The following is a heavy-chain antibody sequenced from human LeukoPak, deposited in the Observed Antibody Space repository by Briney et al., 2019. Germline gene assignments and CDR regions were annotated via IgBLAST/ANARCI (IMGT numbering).Heavy chain of an antibody. CDR3: ARQQIYCSSTSCYHGAFDI. CDR2: IYYSGST. V-gene: IGHV4-31*03. D-gene: IGHD2-2*01. CDR1: GGSISSGGYY. Sequence: TLSLTCTVSGGSISSGGYYWSWIRQHPGKGLEWIGYIYYSGSTYYNPSLKSRVTISVDTSKNQFSLKLSSVTAADTAVYYCARQQIYCSSTSCYHGAFDIWGQGTMVTVSS. J-gene: IGHJ3*02.